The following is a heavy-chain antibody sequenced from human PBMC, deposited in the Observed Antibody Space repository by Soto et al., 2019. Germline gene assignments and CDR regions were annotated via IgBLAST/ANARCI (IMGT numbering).Heavy chain of an antibody. D-gene: IGHD6-13*01. CDR1: GYIFTSHY. CDR3: ARGSRNTWYAVDY. J-gene: IGHJ4*02. Sequence: QVQLVQSGAEVQKPGASVKVSCKASGYIFTSHYIHWVRQAPGQGLQWMGLINPSGAKTSYAEKFQGRVTLTRDTTTSTVYLELSSLGSEDTAVYYCARGSRNTWYAVDYWGQGTLVTVSS. CDR2: INPSGAKT. V-gene: IGHV1-46*01.